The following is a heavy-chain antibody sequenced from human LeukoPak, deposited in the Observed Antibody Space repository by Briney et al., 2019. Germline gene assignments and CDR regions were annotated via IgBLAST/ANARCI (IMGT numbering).Heavy chain of an antibody. CDR3: ARNLWFGEKRGLDY. CDR1: GLTLGSYW. V-gene: IGHV3-7*04. Sequence: GGSLRLSCAASGLTLGSYWMTWVRQAPGKGLEWVANIKKDGSEKYYVDSVKGRFTISRDNAENSLYLQMNSLRAEDTAVYYCARNLWFGEKRGLDYWGQGTLVTVSS. D-gene: IGHD3-10*01. J-gene: IGHJ4*02. CDR2: IKKDGSEK.